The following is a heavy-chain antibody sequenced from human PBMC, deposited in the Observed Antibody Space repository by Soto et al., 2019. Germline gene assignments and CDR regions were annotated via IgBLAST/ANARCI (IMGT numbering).Heavy chain of an antibody. CDR1: GGSISSYY. Sequence: QVQLQESGPGLVKPSETLSLTCTVSGGSISSYYWSWIRQPPGKGLEWIGYIYYSGSANYNPSLKSRVTISVDTSKIQSSLTLGSVTAADSAFYYFASHCSGGSCYYAFDIWGEGTMFTVSS. V-gene: IGHV4-59*08. D-gene: IGHD2-15*01. CDR2: IYYSGSA. CDR3: ASHCSGGSCYYAFDI. J-gene: IGHJ3*02.